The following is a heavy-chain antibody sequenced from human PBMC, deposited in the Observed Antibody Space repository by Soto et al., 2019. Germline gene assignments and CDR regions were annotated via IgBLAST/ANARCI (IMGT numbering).Heavy chain of an antibody. Sequence: QVQLVQSGGEVKKPGSSVKVSCSVSGGTFRTYTFSWVRQAPGQGLVWMGSIIPLLGITNYAQKFQGRVPITASKSTNTAYMELSSLSSEDTAIFYGARDNYLVVVPADPAVGAFDIWGQGTMVIVS. V-gene: IGHV1-69*08. CDR2: IIPLLGIT. CDR1: GGTFRTYT. J-gene: IGHJ3*02. D-gene: IGHD2-2*01. CDR3: ARDNYLVVVPADPAVGAFDI.